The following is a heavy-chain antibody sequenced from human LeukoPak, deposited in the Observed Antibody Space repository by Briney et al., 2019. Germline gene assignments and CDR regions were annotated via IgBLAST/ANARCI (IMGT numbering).Heavy chain of an antibody. V-gene: IGHV1-69*13. CDR1: GGTFSSYA. CDR3: ARKKSGVSYGFDP. J-gene: IGHJ5*02. D-gene: IGHD1-26*01. CDR2: IIPIFGTA. Sequence: GASVKVSCKASGGTFSSYAISWVRQAPGQGLEWMGGIIPIFGTANYAQKFQGRVTITADESTSTAYMELSSLRSEDTAVYYCARKKSGVSYGFDPWGQGTLVTVSS.